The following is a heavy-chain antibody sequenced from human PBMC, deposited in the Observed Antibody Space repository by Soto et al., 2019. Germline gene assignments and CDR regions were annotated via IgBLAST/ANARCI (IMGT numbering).Heavy chain of an antibody. CDR2: IYYIGTT. J-gene: IGHJ4*02. CDR3: AREEKQLSRYGGDFDY. V-gene: IGHV4-61*01. CDR1: DGSVNTGNYY. Sequence: QVQLQESGPGLVKPSETLSLTCSVSDGSVNTGNYYWSWIRQPPGKGLEWIGHIYYIGTTNYNPSLKRRVTISVDTSKNQFSLKVTSVTAADTAVYFCAREEKQLSRYGGDFDYWGQGILVTVSS. D-gene: IGHD3-16*01.